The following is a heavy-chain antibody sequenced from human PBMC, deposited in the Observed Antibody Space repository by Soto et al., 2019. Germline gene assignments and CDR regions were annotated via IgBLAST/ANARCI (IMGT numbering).Heavy chain of an antibody. J-gene: IGHJ6*02. CDR1: GGSISSSSYY. CDR3: ARHFSPGGSYYYYYGMDV. V-gene: IGHV4-39*01. CDR2: IYYSGST. D-gene: IGHD1-26*01. Sequence: SETLSLTCTVSGGSISSSSYYWGWIRQPPGKGLEWIGSIYYSGSTYYNPSLKSRVTISVDTSKNQFSLKLSSVTAADTAVYYCARHFSPGGSYYYYYGMDVWGQGTTVTVSS.